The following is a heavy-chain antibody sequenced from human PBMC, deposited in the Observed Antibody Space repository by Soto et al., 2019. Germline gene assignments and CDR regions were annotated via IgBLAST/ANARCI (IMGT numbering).Heavy chain of an antibody. D-gene: IGHD6-13*01. V-gene: IGHV1-2*04. Sequence: GASVKVSCKASGYTFTGYYMHWVRQAPGQGLEWMGWINPNSGGTNYARKFQGWVTMTRDTSISTAYMELSRLRSDDTAVYYCARGGVVAAAGTYYYYGMDVWGQGTTVTVSS. CDR1: GYTFTGYY. J-gene: IGHJ6*02. CDR3: ARGGVVAAAGTYYYYGMDV. CDR2: INPNSGGT.